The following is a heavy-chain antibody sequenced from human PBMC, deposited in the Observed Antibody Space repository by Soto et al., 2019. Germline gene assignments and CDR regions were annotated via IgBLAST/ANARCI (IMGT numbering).Heavy chain of an antibody. CDR3: AKSYYYDSSGYYLGDYYFDY. D-gene: IGHD3-22*01. Sequence: GGSLRLSCAASGFTFSSYAMSWVRQAPGKGLEWVSAISGSGGSTYYADSVKGRFTISRDNSKNTLYLQMNSLRAEDTAVYYCAKSYYYDSSGYYLGDYYFDYWGQGTLVTVSS. J-gene: IGHJ4*02. CDR2: ISGSGGST. V-gene: IGHV3-23*01. CDR1: GFTFSSYA.